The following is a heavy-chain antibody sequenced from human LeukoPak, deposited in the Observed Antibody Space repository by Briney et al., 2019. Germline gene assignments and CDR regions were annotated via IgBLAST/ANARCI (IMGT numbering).Heavy chain of an antibody. CDR3: ARDDPSRGFDP. J-gene: IGHJ5*02. V-gene: IGHV3-33*01. CDR2: IWYDGSNK. Sequence: GGSLGLSCAASGFTFSSYGMHWVRQAPGKGLEWVAVIWYDGSNKYYADSVKGRFTISRDNSKNTLYLQMNSLRAEDTAVYYCARDDPSRGFDPWGQGTLVTVSS. CDR1: GFTFSSYG. D-gene: IGHD6-6*01.